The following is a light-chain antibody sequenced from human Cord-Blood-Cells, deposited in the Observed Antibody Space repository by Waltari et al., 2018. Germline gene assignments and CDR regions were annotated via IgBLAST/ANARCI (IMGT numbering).Light chain of an antibody. J-gene: IGLJ1*01. Sequence: QSALTQPASVSGSPGQSITISCTGTSSDVGGYNYVSWYQQHPGKAPKLMIYDVSKRPSGVSNRFSGSKSGNTASLTISGLHAEDEADYYCSSYTSSSTYVFATGTKVTVL. CDR2: DVS. CDR1: SSDVGGYNY. CDR3: SSYTSSSTYV. V-gene: IGLV2-14*01.